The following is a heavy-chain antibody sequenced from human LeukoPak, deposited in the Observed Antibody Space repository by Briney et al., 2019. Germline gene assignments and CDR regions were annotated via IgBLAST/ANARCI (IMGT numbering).Heavy chain of an antibody. Sequence: SETLSLTCTVSGGSISSYYWSWIRQPPGKGLEWIGYIYYSGSTNYNPSLKSRVTISVDTSKNQFSLKLSSMTAADTAVYYCARGSGWYYYWGQGTLVTVSS. D-gene: IGHD6-19*01. CDR2: IYYSGST. V-gene: IGHV4-59*01. CDR3: ARGSGWYYY. CDR1: GGSISSYY. J-gene: IGHJ4*02.